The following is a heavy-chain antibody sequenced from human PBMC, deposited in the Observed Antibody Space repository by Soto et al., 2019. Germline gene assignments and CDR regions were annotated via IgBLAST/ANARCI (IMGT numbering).Heavy chain of an antibody. Sequence: PSETLSLTCAVYGGSFSGYYWSWIRQPPGKGLEWIGEISHSGSTNYNPSLKSRVTISVDTSKNQFSLKLSSVTAADTAVYYCAKLPRGDFWSGYYPYYYYYHMDVWGKGTTVTVSS. CDR1: GGSFSGYY. V-gene: IGHV4-34*01. CDR2: ISHSGST. CDR3: AKLPRGDFWSGYYPYYYYYHMDV. J-gene: IGHJ6*03. D-gene: IGHD3-3*01.